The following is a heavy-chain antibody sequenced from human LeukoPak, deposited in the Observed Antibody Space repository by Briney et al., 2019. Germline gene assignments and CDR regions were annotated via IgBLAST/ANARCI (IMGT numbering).Heavy chain of an antibody. J-gene: IGHJ4*02. CDR3: AKLSWLLPGIAAAGTPDY. CDR1: GYTLTELS. D-gene: IGHD6-13*01. V-gene: IGHV1-24*01. CDR2: FDPEDGET. Sequence: ASVNVSCKVSGYTLTELSMHWVRQAPGKGLEWMGGFDPEDGETIYAQKFQGRVTMTEDTSTDTAYMELSSLRSEDTAVYYCAKLSWLLPGIAAAGTPDYWGQGTLVTVSS.